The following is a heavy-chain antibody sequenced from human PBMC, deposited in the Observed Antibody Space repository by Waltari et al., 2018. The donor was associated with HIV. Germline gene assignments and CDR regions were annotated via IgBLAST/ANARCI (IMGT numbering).Heavy chain of an antibody. CDR1: GFSVNDHF. D-gene: IGHD3-16*01. CDR3: ARDFSSPSWGFLDY. CDR2: IYRGGNT. V-gene: IGHV3-53*02. J-gene: IGHJ4*02. Sequence: ELQLVETGGHLIQPGGSLRLSCAASGFSVNDHFMNWVRQAPGKGLGWVSVIYRGGNTNYADSVKGGFTISTDDAKNTLFLQMNSLRVEDTAVYYCARDFSSPSWGFLDYWGQGALVTVSS.